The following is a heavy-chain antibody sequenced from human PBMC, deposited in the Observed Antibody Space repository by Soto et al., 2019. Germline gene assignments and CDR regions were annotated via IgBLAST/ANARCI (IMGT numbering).Heavy chain of an antibody. CDR3: ARSSITIFGVVIYYFDY. CDR1: GGSISSYY. D-gene: IGHD3-3*01. Sequence: SETLSLTCTVSGGSISSYYWSWIRQPPGKGLEWIGYIYYSGSTNYNPSLKSRVTISVDTSKNQFSLKLSSVTAADTAVYYCARSSITIFGVVIYYFDYWGPGTLVTVSS. V-gene: IGHV4-59*01. J-gene: IGHJ4*02. CDR2: IYYSGST.